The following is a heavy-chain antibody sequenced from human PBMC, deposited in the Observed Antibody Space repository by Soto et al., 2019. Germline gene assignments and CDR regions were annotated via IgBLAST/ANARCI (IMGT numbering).Heavy chain of an antibody. J-gene: IGHJ4*02. D-gene: IGHD3-3*01. V-gene: IGHV1-69*13. CDR1: GVTFSSYT. CDR3: AGGSLSGYSSSYHLDY. CDR2: FIPIFGTT. Sequence: SLKVSCKISGVTFSSYTITWVRQAPGQGLWWMGRFIPIFGTTIYAQMFQGRVTITADESTRTAYMDFSSLRSEYTAIYYCAGGSLSGYSSSYHLDYWGQGALVTVS.